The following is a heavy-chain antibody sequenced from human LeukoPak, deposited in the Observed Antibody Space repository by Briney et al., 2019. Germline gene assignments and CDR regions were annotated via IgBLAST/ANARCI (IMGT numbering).Heavy chain of an antibody. V-gene: IGHV3-30-3*01. CDR3: ARDRYSSGWYGDFDC. CDR1: GFTFSSYA. CDR2: ISYDGSNK. D-gene: IGHD6-19*01. J-gene: IGHJ4*02. Sequence: GGSLRLSCAASGFTFSSYAMHWVRQAPGKGLEWVAVISYDGSNKYYADSVKGRFTISRDNSKNTLYLQMNSLRAEDTAVYYCARDRYSSGWYGDFDCWGQGTLVTVSS.